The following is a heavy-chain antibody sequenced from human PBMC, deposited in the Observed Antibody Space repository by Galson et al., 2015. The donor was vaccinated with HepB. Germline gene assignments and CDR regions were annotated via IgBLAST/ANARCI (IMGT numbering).Heavy chain of an antibody. Sequence: SLRLSCAASGFTFSSYCMHWVRQAPGKGLEWVAVISYDGSNKYYADSVKGRFTISRDNSKNTLYQQMNSLRAEDTAVYYCAKMDTAMPRGDYWGQGTLVTVSS. V-gene: IGHV3-30*18. D-gene: IGHD5-18*01. J-gene: IGHJ4*02. CDR2: ISYDGSNK. CDR1: GFTFSSYC. CDR3: AKMDTAMPRGDY.